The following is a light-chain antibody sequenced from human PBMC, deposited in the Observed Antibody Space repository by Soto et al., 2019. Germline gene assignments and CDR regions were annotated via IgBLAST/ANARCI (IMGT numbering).Light chain of an antibody. CDR3: QQANSFPLT. V-gene: IGKV1-12*01. CDR1: QTISSW. J-gene: IGKJ4*01. Sequence: DIKVTQSPPTLSASVGDRDSITCRASQTISSWMAWYQQKPGKAPKLLIYAASSLQSGVPSRFSGSGSGTDFTLTISSLQPEDFATYYCQQANSFPLTFGGGTKVDIK. CDR2: AAS.